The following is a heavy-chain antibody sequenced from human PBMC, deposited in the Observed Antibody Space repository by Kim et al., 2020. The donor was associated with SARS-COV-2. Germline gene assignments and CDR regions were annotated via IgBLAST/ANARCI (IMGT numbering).Heavy chain of an antibody. V-gene: IGHV1-2*02. CDR3: ATERGIYCSGSYGLFDY. J-gene: IGHJ4*02. CDR1: GYTFTGYD. CDR2: INPNSGGT. Sequence: ASVKVSCKASGYTFTGYDMHWVRQAPGQGLEWMGWINPNSGGTNYAQKFQGRVTMTRDTSHSTAYMELSRLRSDDTAVYYCATERGIYCSGSYGLFDYWGQGTLVTVSS. D-gene: IGHD3-10*01.